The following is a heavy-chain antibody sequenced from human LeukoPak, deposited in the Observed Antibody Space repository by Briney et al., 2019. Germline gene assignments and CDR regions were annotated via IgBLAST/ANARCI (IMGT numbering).Heavy chain of an antibody. J-gene: IGHJ3*02. CDR2: IYPGDSDT. CDR1: GYSFTSYW. D-gene: IGHD1-26*01. CDR3: ARRVGGTTSRAFDI. Sequence: GESLKISCRGSGYSFTSYWIAWVRQMPGKGLEYMGIIYPGDSDTRYSPSFQGQVTISADKSISTAYLQWSSLKASDTAMYYCARRVGGTTSRAFDIWGQGTMVSVSS. V-gene: IGHV5-51*01.